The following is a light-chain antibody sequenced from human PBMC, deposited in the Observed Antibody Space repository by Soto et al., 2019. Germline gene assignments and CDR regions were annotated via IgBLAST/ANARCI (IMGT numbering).Light chain of an antibody. V-gene: IGKV1-39*01. J-gene: IGKJ1*01. CDR2: AAS. CDR1: QSISSY. Sequence: DIQMTQSPSYLSASVGDRVTITCRASQSISSYLNWYQQKPGKATKLLIYAASSLQRGVPSRLSGSGSGTDFTLTTSSLQPDDFATYYFQQSYSTPWTFGQGTKVEIK. CDR3: QQSYSTPWT.